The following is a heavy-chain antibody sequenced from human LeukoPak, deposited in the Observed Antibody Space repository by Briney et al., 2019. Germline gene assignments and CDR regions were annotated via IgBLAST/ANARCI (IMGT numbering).Heavy chain of an antibody. D-gene: IGHD3-3*01. CDR2: IKQDGSEK. CDR1: GFTFSSFG. J-gene: IGHJ4*02. V-gene: IGHV3-7*01. Sequence: PGGSLRLSCAASGFTFSSFGMSWVRQAPGKGLEWVANIKQDGSEKYYVDSVKGRFTISRDNAKNSLYLQMNSLRAEDTAVYYCARVKDPIFGVLFFGGQGTLVTVSS. CDR3: ARVKDPIFGVLFF.